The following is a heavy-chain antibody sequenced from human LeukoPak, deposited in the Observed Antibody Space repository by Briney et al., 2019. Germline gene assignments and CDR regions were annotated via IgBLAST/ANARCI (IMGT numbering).Heavy chain of an antibody. CDR2: IYRSGST. V-gene: IGHV4-39*01. CDR1: GDSISSSPYY. Sequence: SETLSLTCTVSGDSISSSPYYWGWIRQPPGKGLEWIGSIYRSGSTYYNPSLKSRVSTSVDTSKNQFSLKLRSVTAADTAVYYCVRDRDGGNRDLDSWGQGTLVTVSS. CDR3: VRDRDGGNRDLDS. D-gene: IGHD4-23*01. J-gene: IGHJ4*02.